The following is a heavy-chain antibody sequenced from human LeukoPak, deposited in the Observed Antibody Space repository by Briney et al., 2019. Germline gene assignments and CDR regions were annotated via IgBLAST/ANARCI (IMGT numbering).Heavy chain of an antibody. CDR3: AAQIFITIFGVVIGPYYYYGMDV. V-gene: IGHV3-66*01. CDR2: IYSGGSA. Sequence: PGGSLRLSCAASGFTFSSYAMSWVRQAPGKGLEWVSVIYSGGSAYYADSVKGRFTISRDNSKNTLYLQMNSLRAEDTAVYYCAAQIFITIFGVVIGPYYYYGMDVWGQGTTVTVSS. CDR1: GFTFSSYA. D-gene: IGHD3-3*01. J-gene: IGHJ6*02.